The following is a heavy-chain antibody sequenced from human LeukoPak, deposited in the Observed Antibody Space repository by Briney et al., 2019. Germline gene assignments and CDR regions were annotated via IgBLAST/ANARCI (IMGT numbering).Heavy chain of an antibody. V-gene: IGHV3-21*01. CDR2: ISSSSSDI. Sequence: GGSLRLSCAASGFTFSSYSMNSVRQAPGKGLEWVSPISSSSSDIYYADSVKGRVTISRDNAKNSLYLQMNSLRAEDTAVYYCARDGALGSYYDSSGYRFDYWGQGTLVTVSS. D-gene: IGHD3-22*01. J-gene: IGHJ4*02. CDR1: GFTFSSYS. CDR3: ARDGALGSYYDSSGYRFDY.